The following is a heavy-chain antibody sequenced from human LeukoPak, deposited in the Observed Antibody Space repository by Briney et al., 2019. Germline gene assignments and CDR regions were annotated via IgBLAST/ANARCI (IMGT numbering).Heavy chain of an antibody. J-gene: IGHJ4*02. Sequence: ASVKVSCKASGYTFTAYYIHWVRQAPGQGLEWIGRIHPNSDDTNYAQKFQGRVTMTKDTSISTAYMEVSRLRSDDTAVYYCASLMSGGSFSFDYWGQGTLVTVSS. CDR3: ASLMSGGSFSFDY. CDR1: GYTFTAYY. D-gene: IGHD1-26*01. CDR2: IHPNSDDT. V-gene: IGHV1-2*02.